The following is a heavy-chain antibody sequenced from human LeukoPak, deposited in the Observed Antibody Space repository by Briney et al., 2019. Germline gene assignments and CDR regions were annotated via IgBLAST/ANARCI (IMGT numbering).Heavy chain of an antibody. CDR2: ISAYNGNT. CDR3: ARVYYDSSGYYFDY. CDR1: GYTFTNYD. D-gene: IGHD3-22*01. V-gene: IGHV1-18*01. J-gene: IGHJ4*02. Sequence: ASVKVSCKASGYTFTNYDINWVRQAPGQGLEWMGWISAYNGNTNYAQKLQGRVTMTTDTSTSTAYMELRSLRSDDTAVYYCARVYYDSSGYYFDYWGQGTLVTVSS.